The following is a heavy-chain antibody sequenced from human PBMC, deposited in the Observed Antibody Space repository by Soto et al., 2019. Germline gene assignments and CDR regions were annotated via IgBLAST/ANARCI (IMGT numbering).Heavy chain of an antibody. V-gene: IGHV1-2*02. Sequence: ASVKVSCKTSGYTFIDYYVHWIRQAPGQGLEWVGWSNPNSGASNYAQNFQGRVTMTRDRSSSTVYMELTGLRSDDTAVYYCARWRDGVATHDSWGQGTMVTVSS. J-gene: IGHJ4*02. CDR3: ARWRDGVATHDS. CDR2: SNPNSGAS. D-gene: IGHD5-12*01. CDR1: GYTFIDYY.